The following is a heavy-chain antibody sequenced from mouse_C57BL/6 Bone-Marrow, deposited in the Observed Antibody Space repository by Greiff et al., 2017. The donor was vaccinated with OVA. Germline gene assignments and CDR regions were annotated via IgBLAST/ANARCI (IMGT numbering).Heavy chain of an antibody. D-gene: IGHD1-1*01. CDR2: IYPRSGNT. V-gene: IGHV1-81*01. Sequence: QVQLQQSGAELARPGASVNLSCKASGYTFTSYGISWVKQRTGQGLEWIGEIYPRSGNTYYNEKFKGKATLTADKSSSTAYMELRSLTSEDSAVYFCALLLLAYWGQGTLVTVSA. CDR3: ALLLLAY. J-gene: IGHJ3*01. CDR1: GYTFTSYG.